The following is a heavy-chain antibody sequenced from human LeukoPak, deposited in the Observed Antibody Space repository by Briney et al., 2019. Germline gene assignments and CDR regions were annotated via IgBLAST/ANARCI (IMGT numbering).Heavy chain of an antibody. CDR2: IYYSGTT. CDR3: AGHHPRNTVDF. Sequence: PSETLSLTCTVSGGSISSYYWSWIRQPPGKGLEWIGYIYYSGTTNYNPSLKSRVTISVDTSKNQFSLKLSSVTAADTAVYYCAGHHPRNTVDFWGQGTLVTVSS. CDR1: GGSISSYY. D-gene: IGHD2/OR15-2a*01. V-gene: IGHV4-59*01. J-gene: IGHJ4*02.